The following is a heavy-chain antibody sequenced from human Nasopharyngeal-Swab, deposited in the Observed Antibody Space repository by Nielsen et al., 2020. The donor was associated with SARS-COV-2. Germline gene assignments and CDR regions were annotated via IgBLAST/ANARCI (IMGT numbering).Heavy chain of an antibody. V-gene: IGHV1-3*01. CDR2: INAGNGNT. J-gene: IGHJ5*02. D-gene: IGHD3-3*01. Sequence: GESLKISCAASGSTFTSYAMHWVRQAPGQRLEWMGWINAGNGNTKYSQKFQGRVTITRDTSASTAYMELSSLRSEDTAVYYCARGGRITIFGVAIPERARFDPWGQGTLVTVSS. CDR3: ARGGRITIFGVAIPERARFDP. CDR1: GSTFTSYA.